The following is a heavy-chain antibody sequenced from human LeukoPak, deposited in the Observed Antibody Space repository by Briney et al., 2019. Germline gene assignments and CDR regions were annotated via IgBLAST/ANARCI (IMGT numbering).Heavy chain of an antibody. CDR2: IRYDGSNE. CDR3: AKDPLAYSVPGTNRYMEF. J-gene: IGHJ6*03. Sequence: GGSLRLSCAVSRFTFSSYGLRWVRQAPGKGLEWVAFIRYDGSNEYYADSVKGRFTISRDNSKNTLYLQMNSLRDEDTAMYYCAKDPLAYSVPGTNRYMEFRGRGTTVTVSS. D-gene: IGHD6-19*01. CDR1: RFTFSSYG. V-gene: IGHV3-30*02.